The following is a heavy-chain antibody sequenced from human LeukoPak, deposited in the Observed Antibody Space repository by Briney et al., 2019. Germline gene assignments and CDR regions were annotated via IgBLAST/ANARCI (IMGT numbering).Heavy chain of an antibody. V-gene: IGHV4-59*08. CDR3: ARQYCSSASCYDY. D-gene: IGHD2-2*01. CDR1: GGSISSYY. J-gene: IGHJ4*02. CDR2: IYYSGNT. Sequence: PSETLSLTCTVSGGSISSYYWSWIRQPPGKGLEWIGYIYYSGNTNYNPSLKSRVTISADTSKNQFSLKLSSVTAADTAVYYCARQYCSSASCYDYWGQGTPVTVSS.